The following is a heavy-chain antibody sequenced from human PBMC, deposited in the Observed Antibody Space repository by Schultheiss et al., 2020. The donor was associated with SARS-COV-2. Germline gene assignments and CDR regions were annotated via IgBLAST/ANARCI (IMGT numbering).Heavy chain of an antibody. CDR1: GFTFSNAW. CDR3: TTGVTVTTGEFGMDV. CDR2: IKSKTDGGTT. Sequence: GESLKISCAASGFTFSNAWMNWVRQAPGKGLEWVGRIKSKTDGGTTDYAAPVKGRFTISRDDSKNTLYLQMNSLKTEDTAVYYCTTGVTVTTGEFGMDVWGQGTTVTVSS. V-gene: IGHV3-15*07. J-gene: IGHJ6*02. D-gene: IGHD4-17*01.